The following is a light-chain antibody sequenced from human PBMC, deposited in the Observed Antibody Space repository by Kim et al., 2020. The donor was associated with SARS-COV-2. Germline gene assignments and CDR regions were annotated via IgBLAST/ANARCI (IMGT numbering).Light chain of an antibody. J-gene: IGLJ3*02. V-gene: IGLV2-11*03. Sequence: PGQSVTISSTGGSRDGGGYKYVSWYQQNPGKAPKLMIYEVSKRPSGVPDHFSGSKSGNTASLTISGLQAEDEADYYCCSYAGSYAVFGGGTQLTVL. CDR2: EVS. CDR1: SRDGGGYKY. CDR3: CSYAGSYAV.